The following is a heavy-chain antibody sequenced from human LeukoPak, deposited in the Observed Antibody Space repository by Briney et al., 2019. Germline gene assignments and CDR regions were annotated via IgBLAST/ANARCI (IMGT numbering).Heavy chain of an antibody. CDR2: IRYDGGNE. J-gene: IGHJ4*02. CDR1: GFSFSNYA. CDR3: AKTFYSSEPGEVFDY. D-gene: IGHD3-22*01. V-gene: IGHV3-30*02. Sequence: GGSLRLSCAASGFSFSNYAMHWVRQAPGKGLEWVAFIRYDGGNEYYADSVKGRFTISRDNSKNTVYLQMNSLRAEDTAVYYCAKTFYSSEPGEVFDYWGQGTLVTVSS.